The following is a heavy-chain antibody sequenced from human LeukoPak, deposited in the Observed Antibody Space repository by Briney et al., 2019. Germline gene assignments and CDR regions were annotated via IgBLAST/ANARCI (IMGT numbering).Heavy chain of an antibody. J-gene: IGHJ3*02. D-gene: IGHD2-8*01. CDR1: GFTFSSYA. CDR2: ISYDGSNK. V-gene: IGHV3-30*04. CDR3: ARRRKYEGDAFDI. Sequence: HPGRSLRLSCAASGFTFSSYAMHWVRQAPGKGLEWVAVISYDGSNKYYADSVKGRFTISRDNSKNTLYLQMNSLRAGDTAVYYCARRRKYEGDAFDIWGQGTMVTVSS.